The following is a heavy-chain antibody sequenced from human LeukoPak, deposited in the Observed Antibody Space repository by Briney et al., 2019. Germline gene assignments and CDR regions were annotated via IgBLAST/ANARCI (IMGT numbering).Heavy chain of an antibody. J-gene: IGHJ5*02. CDR1: GFTFSSYA. CDR2: ISGSGGST. V-gene: IGHV3-23*01. Sequence: GRSLRLSCAASGFTFSSYAMSWVRQAPGKGLEWVSAISGSGGSTYYADSVKGRFTISRDNSKNTLYLQMNSLGAEDTAVYYCAKRLGYCSGGSCPRDPWGQGTLVTVSS. D-gene: IGHD2-15*01. CDR3: AKRLGYCSGGSCPRDP.